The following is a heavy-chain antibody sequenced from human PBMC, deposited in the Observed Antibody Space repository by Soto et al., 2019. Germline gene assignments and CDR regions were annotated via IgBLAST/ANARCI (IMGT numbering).Heavy chain of an antibody. CDR2: IVVGSGNT. CDR3: AAYGSGSYYNRYFDY. D-gene: IGHD3-10*01. CDR1: EFTFASSA. J-gene: IGHJ4*02. V-gene: IGHV1-58*01. Sequence: SVKASYKASEFTFASSAVKWVRQARGQRLEWIGWIVVGSGNTNYAQKFQERVTITRDMSTSTACMELSSLRSEDTAAYYCAAYGSGSYYNRYFDYWGQGPLVTVSS.